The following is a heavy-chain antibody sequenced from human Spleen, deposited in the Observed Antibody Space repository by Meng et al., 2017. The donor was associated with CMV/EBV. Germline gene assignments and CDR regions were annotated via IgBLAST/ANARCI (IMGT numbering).Heavy chain of an antibody. CDR2: IIHSGSA. CDR3: GSCSSTSCYSRIDY. CDR1: GGSFSGSY. Sequence: AVCGGSFSGSYWSWFRQPPGKGLVWIGEIIHSGSANCNPSLQSRVTISVDTSKNQFSLKLSSVTAADTAVYYCGSCSSTSCYSRIDYWGQGTLVTVSS. V-gene: IGHV4-34*12. D-gene: IGHD2-2*01. J-gene: IGHJ4*02.